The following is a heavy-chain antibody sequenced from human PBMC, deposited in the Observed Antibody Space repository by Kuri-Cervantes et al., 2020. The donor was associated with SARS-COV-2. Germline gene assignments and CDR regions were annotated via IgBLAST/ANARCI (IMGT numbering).Heavy chain of an antibody. CDR3: ARVRGYSYGYRGDYYVDV. Sequence: SVKVSCKASGGTFSSYAISWVRQAPGQGLEWMGGIIPIFGTANYAQKFQGRVTVTTDESTSTAYMELSSLRSEDTAVYYCARVRGYSYGYRGDYYVDVWGKGTTVTVSS. D-gene: IGHD5-18*01. CDR1: GGTFSSYA. CDR2: IIPIFGTA. V-gene: IGHV1-69*05. J-gene: IGHJ6*03.